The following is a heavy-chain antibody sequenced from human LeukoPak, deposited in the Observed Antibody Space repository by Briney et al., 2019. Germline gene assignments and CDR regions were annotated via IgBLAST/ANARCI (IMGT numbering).Heavy chain of an antibody. CDR2: ICYSGST. Sequence: SETLSLTCTVSGGSISSYYWSWIRQPPGKGLEWIGYICYSGSTNYNPSLKSRVTISVDTSKNQFSLKLSSVTAADTAVYYCATAGYSSSWYRYYYYYYMDVWGKGTSVTISS. V-gene: IGHV4-59*01. CDR3: ATAGYSSSWYRYYYYYYMDV. J-gene: IGHJ6*03. CDR1: GGSISSYY. D-gene: IGHD6-13*01.